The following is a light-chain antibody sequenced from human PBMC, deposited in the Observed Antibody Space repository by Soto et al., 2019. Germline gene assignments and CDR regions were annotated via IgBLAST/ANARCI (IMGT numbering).Light chain of an antibody. CDR1: QSVSSSY. J-gene: IGKJ1*01. CDR3: QQYGSSPWT. CDR2: GAS. V-gene: IGKV3-20*01. Sequence: EIVLTQSPGTLSLSPGERATLSCRASQSVSSSYLAWYQQKPGQAPRLLIYGASSRATGIPDRFSGSGSGTVFTLTISRLEPEDCAAYYCQQYGSSPWTFGPGTKVEIK.